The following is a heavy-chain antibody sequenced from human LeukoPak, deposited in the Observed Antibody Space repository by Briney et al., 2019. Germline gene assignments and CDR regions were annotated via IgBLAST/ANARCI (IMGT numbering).Heavy chain of an antibody. Sequence: GASVKVSCKASGYTFTDYYMHWVRQAPGQGLEWMGWISPNSGGTNYVQKFQGRVTMTRDTSISTVYMELTRLTSDDTAVYYRAREGDYFQHWGQGTLVTVSS. V-gene: IGHV1-2*02. CDR3: AREGDYFQH. CDR1: GYTFTDYY. J-gene: IGHJ1*01. CDR2: ISPNSGGT.